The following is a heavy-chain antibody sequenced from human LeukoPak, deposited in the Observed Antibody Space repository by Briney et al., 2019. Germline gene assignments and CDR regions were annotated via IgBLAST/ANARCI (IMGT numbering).Heavy chain of an antibody. J-gene: IGHJ4*02. D-gene: IGHD3-10*01. CDR3: ARHLNYYLDY. Sequence: PGGSLRLSCAASGFTVNSNDMSWVRQAPGKGLVWVSRISSDGSITGYADSVKGRFTISRDNAKNTLYLQMNSLRAEDTAVYYCARHLNYYLDYWGQGTLVTVSS. CDR2: ISSDGSIT. V-gene: IGHV3-74*01. CDR1: GFTVNSND.